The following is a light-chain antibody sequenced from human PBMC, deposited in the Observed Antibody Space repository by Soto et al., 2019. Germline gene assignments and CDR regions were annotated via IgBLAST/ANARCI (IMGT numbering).Light chain of an antibody. CDR3: NSYTSKSTGV. Sequence: QSVLTQPASVSGSPGQSITISCTGTSSDVGGYNYGSWYQQHPGKAPKLIIYEVSNRPSGVSNRFSGSKSGNTASLTISGLQAEDEADYYCNSYTSKSTGVFGPGTKVTVL. J-gene: IGLJ1*01. CDR1: SSDVGGYNY. CDR2: EVS. V-gene: IGLV2-14*01.